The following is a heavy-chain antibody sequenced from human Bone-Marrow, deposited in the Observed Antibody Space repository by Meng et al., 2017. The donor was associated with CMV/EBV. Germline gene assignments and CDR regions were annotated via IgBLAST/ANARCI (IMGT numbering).Heavy chain of an antibody. CDR2: IIPILGIA. V-gene: IGHV1-69*04. CDR1: GGTFSSYT. J-gene: IGHJ5*02. CDR3: ARDRHTMVRGVNNWFDP. D-gene: IGHD3-10*01. Sequence: SVKVSCKASGGTFSSYTISWVRQAPGQGLEWMGRIIPILGIANYAQKFQGRVTITADKSTSTAYMELSSLRSDDTAVYYCARDRHTMVRGVNNWFDPWGQGTLVTVSS.